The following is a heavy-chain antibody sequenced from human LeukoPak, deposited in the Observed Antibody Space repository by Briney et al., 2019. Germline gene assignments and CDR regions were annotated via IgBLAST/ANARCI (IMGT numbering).Heavy chain of an antibody. CDR2: IYHNGRT. CDR3: ARVDMRLRALRGVFDY. CDR1: GGSISSGGDY. D-gene: IGHD3-10*01. V-gene: IGHV4-30-2*01. Sequence: PSQTLSLTCTVSGGSISSGGDYWSWIRQPSGKGLEWIGYIYHNGRTNYSPALSSRVTISVDTSKNQFSLKLSSVTAADTAVYYCARVDMRLRALRGVFDYWGQGTLVTVSS. J-gene: IGHJ4*02.